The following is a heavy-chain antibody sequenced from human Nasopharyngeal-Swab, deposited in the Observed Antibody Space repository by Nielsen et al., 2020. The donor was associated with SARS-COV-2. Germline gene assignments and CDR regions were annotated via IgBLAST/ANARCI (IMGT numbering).Heavy chain of an antibody. Sequence: GGSLRLSCKGSGSSFTSYWIGWVRQMPGKGLEWMGIIYPGDSDTRYSPSFQGQVTISADKSISTAYLQWSSLKASDTAMYYCARRVLVPPASYFDYWGQGTLVTVSS. D-gene: IGHD3-10*01. CDR2: IYPGDSDT. CDR1: GSSFTSYW. J-gene: IGHJ4*02. V-gene: IGHV5-51*01. CDR3: ARRVLVPPASYFDY.